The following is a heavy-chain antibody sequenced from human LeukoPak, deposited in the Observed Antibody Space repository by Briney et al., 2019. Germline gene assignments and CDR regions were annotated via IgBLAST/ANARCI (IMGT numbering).Heavy chain of an antibody. CDR3: AKDVRVGGGGMDV. CDR1: GFTFSSYA. J-gene: IGHJ6*02. Sequence: GGSLRLSCSASGFTFSSYAMHWVRQAPGKGLEWVSLISSSGDNAYYADSVRGRFTISRDKSKNTVSLQMNSLRGEDTAVYYCAKDVRVGGGGMDVWGQGTPVTVSS. CDR2: ISSSGDNA. V-gene: IGHV3-23*01. D-gene: IGHD1-26*01.